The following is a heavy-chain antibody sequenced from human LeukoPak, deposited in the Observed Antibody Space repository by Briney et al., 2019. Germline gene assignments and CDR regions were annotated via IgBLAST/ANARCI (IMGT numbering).Heavy chain of an antibody. CDR1: GYTFTGYY. CDR2: INPNSGGT. CDR3: ASAKKQWPYYFDY. J-gene: IGHJ4*02. D-gene: IGHD6-19*01. V-gene: IGHV1-2*02. Sequence: ASVKVSCKASGYTFTGYYMHWVRQAPGQGLAWMGWINPNSGGTNYAQKFQGRVTMTSDTSISTAYLELSRLRSDDTAVYYCASAKKQWPYYFDYWGQGTLVIVSS.